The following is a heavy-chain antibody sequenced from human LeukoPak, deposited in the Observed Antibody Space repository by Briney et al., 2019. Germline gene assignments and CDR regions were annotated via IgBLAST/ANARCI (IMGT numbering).Heavy chain of an antibody. CDR3: ARGEYYYYYYMDV. V-gene: IGHV1-46*01. D-gene: IGHD1-26*01. CDR1: GYTFTSYY. CDR2: INPSGGST. J-gene: IGHJ6*03. Sequence: EASVKVSCKASGYTFTSYYMHWVRQAPGQGLEWMGIINPSGGSTSYAQKFQGRVTITTDESTSTAYMELSSLRSEDTAVYYCARGEYYYYYYMDVWGKGTTVTVSS.